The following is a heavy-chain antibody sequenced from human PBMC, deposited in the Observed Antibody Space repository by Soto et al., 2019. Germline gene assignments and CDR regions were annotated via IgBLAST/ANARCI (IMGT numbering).Heavy chain of an antibody. CDR1: GHSFPSHW. Sequence: GESLKISCKGSGHSFPSHWIGWVRQMPGQGLEGRGIIYPGDSYTRYSPSFQGQVTISPDKSPRTASLQMNSLRAPDTAKYYCGRCHDSSSQYYFNYWGPGTLVTV. J-gene: IGHJ4*02. CDR3: GRCHDSSSQYYFNY. CDR2: IYPGDSYT. V-gene: IGHV5-51*01. D-gene: IGHD3-22*01.